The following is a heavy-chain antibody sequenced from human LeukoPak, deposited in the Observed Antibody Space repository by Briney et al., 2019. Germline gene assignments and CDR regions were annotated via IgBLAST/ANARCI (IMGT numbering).Heavy chain of an antibody. Sequence: PGGSLRLSCAASGFTFSDYYMSWIRQAPGKGLEWISSISSSSTYIHYADSVKGRFTISRDNAKNSLFLQMNSLRAEDTAVYYCASPSGQTTVVTFDYWGQGTLVTVSS. V-gene: IGHV3-11*06. J-gene: IGHJ4*02. D-gene: IGHD4-23*01. CDR3: ASPSGQTTVVTFDY. CDR2: ISSSSTYI. CDR1: GFTFSDYY.